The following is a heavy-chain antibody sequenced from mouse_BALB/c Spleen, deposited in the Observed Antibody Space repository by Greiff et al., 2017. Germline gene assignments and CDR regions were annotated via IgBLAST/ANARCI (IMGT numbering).Heavy chain of an antibody. CDR3: AREYGNYDYAMDY. CDR1: GFNIKDTY. CDR2: IDPANGNT. V-gene: IGHV14-3*02. J-gene: IGHJ4*01. D-gene: IGHD2-10*02. Sequence: VQLQQSGAELVKPGASVKLSCTASGFNIKDTYMHWVKQRPEQGLEWIGRIDPANGNTKYDPKFQGKATMTADTSSNTAYLQLSSLTSEDTAVYYCAREYGNYDYAMDYWGQGTSVTVSS.